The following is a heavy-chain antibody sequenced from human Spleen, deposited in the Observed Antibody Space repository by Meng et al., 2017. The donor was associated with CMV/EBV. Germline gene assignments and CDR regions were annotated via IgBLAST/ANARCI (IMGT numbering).Heavy chain of an antibody. J-gene: IGHJ5*02. CDR3: TRDVLGGFDP. V-gene: IGHV6-1*01. D-gene: IGHD3-16*01. Sequence: CAISGDSVSSESAAWSWIRQSPARGLEWLGRTYYRSKWYSEYAVSLRGRIIINPDTSKNQFSLQLNSVAPDDTAVYYCTRDVLGGFDPWGQGTLVTVSS. CDR1: GDSVSSESAA. CDR2: TYYRSKWYS.